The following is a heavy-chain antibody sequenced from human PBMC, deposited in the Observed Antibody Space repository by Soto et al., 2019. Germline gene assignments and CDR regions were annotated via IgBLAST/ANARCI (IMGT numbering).Heavy chain of an antibody. D-gene: IGHD3-9*01. V-gene: IGHV3-30-3*01. J-gene: IGHJ4*02. Sequence: QVHLVESGGGVGQPGGSLRLSCAASEFSFSSYAMHWIRQAPDKGLEWVAVISFDGNIIHYADSVKGRFIISRDNSKNTLYLQMHSLSGEDTAVYYCARTFDTITYYFDYWGQGTLVTVSS. CDR2: ISFDGNII. CDR1: EFSFSSYA. CDR3: ARTFDTITYYFDY.